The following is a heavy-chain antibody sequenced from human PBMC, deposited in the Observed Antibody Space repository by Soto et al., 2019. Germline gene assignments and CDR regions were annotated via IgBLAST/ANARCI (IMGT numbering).Heavy chain of an antibody. D-gene: IGHD6-19*01. CDR2: ISYDGSNE. CDR1: GFTFSNYA. V-gene: IGHV3-30-3*01. J-gene: IGHJ4*02. Sequence: QVQVAESGGGVVQPGRSLRLSCVASGFTFSNYAMHWVRQAPGKGLDWVALISYDGSNEYYADSVKGRFTISRDNSKSTWYLQMNGLKTEDTAVYYXXXXXXXGSGWSDYWGQGTLVTVS. CDR3: XXXXXXGSGWSDY.